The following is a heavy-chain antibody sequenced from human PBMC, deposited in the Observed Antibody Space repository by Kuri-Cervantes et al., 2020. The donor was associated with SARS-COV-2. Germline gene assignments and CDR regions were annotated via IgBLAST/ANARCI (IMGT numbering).Heavy chain of an antibody. CDR3: ARRRDFWSGSPFDY. Sequence: GGSLRLSCKGSGYSSTSYWIGWVRQMPGKGLEWMGIIYPGDSDTRYSPSFQGQVTISADKSISTAYLQWSSLKASDTAMYYCARRRDFWSGSPFDYWGQGTLVTVSS. V-gene: IGHV5-51*01. CDR1: GYSSTSYW. J-gene: IGHJ4*02. D-gene: IGHD3-3*01. CDR2: IYPGDSDT.